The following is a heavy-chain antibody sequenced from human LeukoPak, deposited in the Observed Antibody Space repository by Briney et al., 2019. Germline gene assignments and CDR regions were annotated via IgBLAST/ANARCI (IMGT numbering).Heavy chain of an antibody. D-gene: IGHD2-15*01. V-gene: IGHV1-69*05. J-gene: IGHJ4*02. CDR1: GGTFSSYA. Sequence: GASVKVSCKASGGTFSSYAISWVRQAPGQGLEWMGGIIPIFGTANYAQKLQGRVTMTTDTSTSTAYMELRSLRSDDTAAYYCARCTGGGSCYGVRYWGQGTLVTVSS. CDR2: IIPIFGTA. CDR3: ARCTGGGSCYGVRY.